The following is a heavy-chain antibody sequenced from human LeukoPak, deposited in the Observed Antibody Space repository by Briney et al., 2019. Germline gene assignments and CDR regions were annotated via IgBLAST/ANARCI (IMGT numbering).Heavy chain of an antibody. J-gene: IGHJ5*02. CDR1: GGSISSSSYY. V-gene: IGHV4-39*07. CDR2: IYYSGST. Sequence: SETLSLTCTVSGGSISSSSYYWGWIRQAPGKGLEWIGSIYYSGSTNYNPSLKSRVTISVDTSKNQFSLKLSSVTAADTAVYYCARGDDYVSGWFDPWGQGTLVTVSS. D-gene: IGHD4-17*01. CDR3: ARGDDYVSGWFDP.